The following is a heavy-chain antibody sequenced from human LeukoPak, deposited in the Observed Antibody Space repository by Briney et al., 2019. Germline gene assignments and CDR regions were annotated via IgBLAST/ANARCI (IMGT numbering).Heavy chain of an antibody. V-gene: IGHV3-66*01. D-gene: IGHD4-17*01. Sequence: PGGSLRLSCAASGFTVSSNYMSWVRQAPGKGLEWVSVIYSGGSTYYADSVKGRFTIFRDNSKNTLYLQMNSLRAEDTAVYYCARDPYGDYGYWGQGTLVTVSS. J-gene: IGHJ4*02. CDR3: ARDPYGDYGY. CDR1: GFTVSSNY. CDR2: IYSGGST.